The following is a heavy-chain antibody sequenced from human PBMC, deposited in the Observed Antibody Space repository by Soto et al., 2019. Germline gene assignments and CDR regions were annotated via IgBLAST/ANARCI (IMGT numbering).Heavy chain of an antibody. Sequence: GGSLRLSCAASGFTFSSYSMNWVRQAPGKGLEWVSSISSSSSYIYYADSVKGRFTISRDNAKNSLYLQMNSLRAEDTAVYYCARDLRAPGVVVPAASDYWGQGTLVTVSS. D-gene: IGHD2-2*01. CDR1: GFTFSSYS. V-gene: IGHV3-21*01. CDR3: ARDLRAPGVVVPAASDY. CDR2: ISSSSSYI. J-gene: IGHJ4*02.